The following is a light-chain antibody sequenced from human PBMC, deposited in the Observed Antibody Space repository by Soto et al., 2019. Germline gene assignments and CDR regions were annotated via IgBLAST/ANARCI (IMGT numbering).Light chain of an antibody. CDR2: YKSDSDK. CDR3: MIWHNSAWV. J-gene: IGLJ3*02. CDR1: SDINVGTYR. V-gene: IGLV5-45*01. Sequence: QPVLTQPASLSASPGASASLTFSLRSDINVGTYRIYWYQQKPGSPPQYLLRYKSDSDKQQGSGVPSRFSGSKDASANVGILLDSGLQSEDEADYYCMIWHNSAWVFGGGTKLTVL.